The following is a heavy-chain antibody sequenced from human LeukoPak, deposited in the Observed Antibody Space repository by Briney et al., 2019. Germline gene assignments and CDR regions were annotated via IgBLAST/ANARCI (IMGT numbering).Heavy chain of an antibody. D-gene: IGHD6-6*01. CDR2: INPNSGGT. V-gene: IGHV1-2*02. CDR3: ARGFLRIAARLDP. J-gene: IGHJ5*02. Sequence: HWVRXAXGQGLEWVGWINPNSGGTNYAQKFQGRVTMTRDTSISTAYMELSRLRSDDTAVYYCARGFLRIAARLDPWGQGTLVTVSS.